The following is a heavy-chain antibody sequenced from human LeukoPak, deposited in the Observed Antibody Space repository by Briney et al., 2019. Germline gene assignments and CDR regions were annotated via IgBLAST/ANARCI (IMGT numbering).Heavy chain of an antibody. V-gene: IGHV3-30*02. CDR2: VRYDGSTN. CDR1: AFTFSSYA. CDR3: ARGGANVFVPIGPYFDF. D-gene: IGHD6-6*01. Sequence: GGSLRLSCTASAFTFSSYAMHWVRQAPGKGLEWVAFVRYDGSTNYYADSVKGRFTISRDNSKNTLYLEMHSLRAEDTAVYYCARGGANVFVPIGPYFDFWGQGTLVTVSS. J-gene: IGHJ4*02.